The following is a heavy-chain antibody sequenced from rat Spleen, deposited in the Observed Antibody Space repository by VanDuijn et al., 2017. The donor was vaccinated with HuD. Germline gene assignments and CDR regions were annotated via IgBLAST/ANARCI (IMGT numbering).Heavy chain of an antibody. Sequence: EVQLVESGGGLVQPGRSLKLSCAASGFIFSNYYMAWVRQAPTKGLEWIAYISTGGGSTYYRDSVKGRFTISRNNAKSNLYLQMSSLRSEDTATYYCARQDYGLSPGWYFDFWGPGTMVTVSS. V-gene: IGHV5-25*01. D-gene: IGHD1-6*01. J-gene: IGHJ1*01. CDR1: GFIFSNYY. CDR2: ISTGGGST. CDR3: ARQDYGLSPGWYFDF.